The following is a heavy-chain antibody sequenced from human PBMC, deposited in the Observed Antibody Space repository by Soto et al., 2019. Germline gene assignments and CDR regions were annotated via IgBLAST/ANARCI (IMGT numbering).Heavy chain of an antibody. J-gene: IGHJ4*02. Sequence: GGSLRLSCSASGFTFQNYVIHWVRQAPGKGLEYVSAIGAKGDATYADSVKGRFSISRDNSKNSLFLQMTNVTFEDTATYFCVKVDWYSVDFWGQGTLVTVSS. CDR2: IGAKGDAT. CDR1: GFTFQNYV. D-gene: IGHD2-21*02. CDR3: VKVDWYSVDF. V-gene: IGHV3-64D*06.